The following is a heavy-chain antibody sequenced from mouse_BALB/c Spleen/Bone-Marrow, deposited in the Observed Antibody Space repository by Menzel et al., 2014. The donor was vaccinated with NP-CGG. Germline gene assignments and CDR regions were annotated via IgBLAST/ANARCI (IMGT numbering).Heavy chain of an antibody. J-gene: IGHJ2*01. D-gene: IGHD1-1*01. CDR3: ARSGYYGSSYFDY. V-gene: IGHV1-20*02. Sequence: VQLQQPGPELVKPGASVKISCKASGYSFTGYFMNWVMQSHGKSLEWIGRINPYNGDTFYNQKFKGKATLTVDKSSSTAHMELRSLASEDSAVYYCARSGYYGSSYFDYWAKAPLSQSPQ. CDR2: INPYNGDT. CDR1: GYSFTGYF.